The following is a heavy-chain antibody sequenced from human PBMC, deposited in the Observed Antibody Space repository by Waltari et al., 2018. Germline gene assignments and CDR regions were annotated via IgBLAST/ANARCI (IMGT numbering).Heavy chain of an antibody. CDR3: ARGSPSTGWYAFDI. CDR2: IGTGGAT. V-gene: IGHV3-13*01. CDR1: ACDLSSSD. Sequence: EEQLVESGGGLVQSGGSMRLSCAASACDLSSSDIHWVRETPGKGLEWVSAIGTGGATYYPDSVRCRFTISRENAKNSCYLQMNSLTAGDAAVYYCARGSPSTGWYAFDIWGQGTMVIVSS. D-gene: IGHD6-19*01. J-gene: IGHJ3*02.